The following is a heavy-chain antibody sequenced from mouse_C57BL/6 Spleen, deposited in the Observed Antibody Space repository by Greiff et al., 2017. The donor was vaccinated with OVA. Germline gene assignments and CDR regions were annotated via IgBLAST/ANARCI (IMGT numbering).Heavy chain of an antibody. V-gene: IGHV1-81*01. CDR3: ARGIYDGYYGYFDV. CDR1: GYTFTSYG. Sequence: VQRVESGAELARPGASVKLSCKASGYTFTSYGISWVKQRTGQGLEWIGEIYPRSGNTYYNEKFKGKATLTADKSSSTAYMELRSLTSEDSAVYFCARGIYDGYYGYFDVWGTGTTVTVSS. CDR2: IYPRSGNT. J-gene: IGHJ1*03. D-gene: IGHD2-3*01.